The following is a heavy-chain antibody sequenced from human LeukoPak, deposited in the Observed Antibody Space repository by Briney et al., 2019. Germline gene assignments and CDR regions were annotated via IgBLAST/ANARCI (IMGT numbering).Heavy chain of an antibody. J-gene: IGHJ4*02. CDR2: ISCSSSYI. Sequence: PGGPLRLSCAASGFTLCTHSMNWARQAPGKGLERVSSISCSSSYIAYADSVKGRFTVSRDNAKKSLYLQMSSLRAEDTAVYYCARPPYDSSGYFYIFDSWGQGSLVTVSS. V-gene: IGHV3-21*01. CDR1: GFTLCTHS. CDR3: ARPPYDSSGYFYIFDS. D-gene: IGHD3-22*01.